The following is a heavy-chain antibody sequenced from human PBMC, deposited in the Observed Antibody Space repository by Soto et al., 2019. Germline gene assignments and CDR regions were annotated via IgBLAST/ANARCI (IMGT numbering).Heavy chain of an antibody. J-gene: IGHJ5*02. Sequence: PSETLSLTCTVSGGSISSISYYWVWIRQPPGKGLEWIGSIFYSGTTYYNPSLKSRVTISVDRSKNQFSLKLSSVTAADTAVYYCARVPDRWGQGTLVTVSS. V-gene: IGHV4-39*07. CDR1: GGSISSISYY. D-gene: IGHD2-2*01. CDR3: ARVPDR. CDR2: IFYSGTT.